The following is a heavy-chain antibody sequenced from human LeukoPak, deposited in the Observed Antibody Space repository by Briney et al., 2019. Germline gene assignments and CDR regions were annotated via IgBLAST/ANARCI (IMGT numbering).Heavy chain of an antibody. CDR2: VGTAGDT. CDR1: GFTFSTYD. J-gene: IGHJ3*02. V-gene: IGHV3-13*01. D-gene: IGHD3-10*01. Sequence: GGSLRLSCAASGFTFSTYDMHWVRQVTGKGLEWVSAVGTAGDTYYPDSVTGRFSISRENANNSLYLQMNSLGAGDTAVYYCARTSKWLGLAFDIWGQGTMVTVSS. CDR3: ARTSKWLGLAFDI.